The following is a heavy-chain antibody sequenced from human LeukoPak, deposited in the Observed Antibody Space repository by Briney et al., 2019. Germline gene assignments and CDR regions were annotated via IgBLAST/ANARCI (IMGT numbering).Heavy chain of an antibody. Sequence: PSETLSLTCTVSGGSISSYYWSWIRQPAGKGLEWIGRIYTSGSTNYNPSLKSRVTMSVATSKNQFSLKLSSVTAADTAVYYCARASYDFWSGSNWFDPWGQGTLVTVSS. CDR3: ARASYDFWSGSNWFDP. CDR1: GGSISSYY. J-gene: IGHJ5*02. CDR2: IYTSGST. V-gene: IGHV4-4*07. D-gene: IGHD3-3*01.